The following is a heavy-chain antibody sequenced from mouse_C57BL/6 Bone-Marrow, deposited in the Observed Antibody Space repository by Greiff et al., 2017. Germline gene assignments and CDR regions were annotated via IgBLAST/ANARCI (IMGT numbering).Heavy chain of an antibody. V-gene: IGHV1-78*01. CDR2: IYPRDGST. J-gene: IGHJ2*01. D-gene: IGHD4-1*01. CDR3: ARSGEMGRDYCDY. Sequence: VQLQQSDAELVKPGASVKISCKVSGYTFADHTIHWMKQRPEQGLAWIGEIYPRDGSTKYNEKFKGKATLTADKSSSKAYMQLNSLTSEDSAVDFCARSGEMGRDYCDYGGRGTTLTVSS. CDR1: GYTFADHT.